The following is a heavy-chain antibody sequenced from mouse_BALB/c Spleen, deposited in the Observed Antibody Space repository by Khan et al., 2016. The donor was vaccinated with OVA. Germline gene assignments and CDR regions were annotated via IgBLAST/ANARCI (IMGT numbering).Heavy chain of an antibody. CDR1: GFSLSRYN. Sequence: QVQLKQSGPGLVAPSQSLSITCTVSGFSLSRYNIHWVRQPPGKGLEWLGMIWGGGGTDYNSTLKSRLSISTDNSKGQVFLKMNSLQTDDSAMYYCARAYYRYDGYYAMDYWGQGTSVTVSS. D-gene: IGHD2-14*01. V-gene: IGHV2-6-4*01. CDR3: ARAYYRYDGYYAMDY. CDR2: IWGGGGT. J-gene: IGHJ4*01.